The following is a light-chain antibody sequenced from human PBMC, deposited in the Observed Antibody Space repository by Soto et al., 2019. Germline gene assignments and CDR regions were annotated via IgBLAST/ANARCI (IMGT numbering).Light chain of an antibody. CDR2: DAS. CDR1: KSVSSY. J-gene: IGKJ4*01. V-gene: IGKV3-11*01. CDR3: QQRSNWPRLT. Sequence: EIVLTQSPATLSLSPGERATLSCRASKSVSSYLAWYQQKPGQAPRLLIYDASNRATGIPARFSGSGSGTDLTLTISSLEPEDFAVYYCQQRSNWPRLTFGRGTKVEIK.